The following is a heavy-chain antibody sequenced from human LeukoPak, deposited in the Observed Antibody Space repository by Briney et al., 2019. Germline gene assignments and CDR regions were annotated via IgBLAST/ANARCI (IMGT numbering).Heavy chain of an antibody. CDR1: GGSISSSSYY. Sequence: SETLSLTCTVSGGSISSSSYYWGWIRQPPWKGLEWIGRIFLSGSTYYNPSLKCRVPISVEPSKNQFSLNLSSVTAADTAVYYCARLETYYDFWSGPIVLDYWGQETLVTVSS. V-gene: IGHV4-39*01. J-gene: IGHJ4*02. D-gene: IGHD3-3*01. CDR2: IFLSGST. CDR3: ARLETYYDFWSGPIVLDY.